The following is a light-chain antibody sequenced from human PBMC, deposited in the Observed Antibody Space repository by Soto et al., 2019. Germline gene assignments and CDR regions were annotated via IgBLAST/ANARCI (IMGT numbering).Light chain of an antibody. CDR2: DAS. V-gene: IGKV3-11*01. CDR1: QSVSSY. CDR3: QQRSNWPPLT. Sequence: EIVLTQSPATLSLSPGERATLSCRASQSVSSYLAWYQQKPGQAPRLLIYDASNRASGIPARFSGSGSGTDFTLTISSLVPEDFAVYYCQQRSNWPPLTFGGGTKVDIK. J-gene: IGKJ4*01.